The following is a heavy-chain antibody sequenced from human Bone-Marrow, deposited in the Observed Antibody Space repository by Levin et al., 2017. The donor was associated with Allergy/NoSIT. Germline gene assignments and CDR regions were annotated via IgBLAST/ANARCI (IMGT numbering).Heavy chain of an antibody. J-gene: IGHJ4*02. Sequence: QAGGSLRLSCVASGFTFSNYWMHWVRQSPEKGLVWVSQINTAGSSTNYPGSVKGRFTISRDNAKNTVYLQMNSLRADDTGVYYCVRDEAKGPTGPTGIDYWGQGTLVTVAS. CDR3: VRDEAKGPTGPTGIDY. CDR1: GFTFSNYW. V-gene: IGHV3-74*01. CDR2: INTAGSST. D-gene: IGHD1-14*01.